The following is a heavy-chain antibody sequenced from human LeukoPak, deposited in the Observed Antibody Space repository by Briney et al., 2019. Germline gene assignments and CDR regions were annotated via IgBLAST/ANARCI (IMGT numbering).Heavy chain of an antibody. J-gene: IGHJ4*02. V-gene: IGHV4-34*01. CDR3: ARVERLGYEDY. Sequence: SEPLSLTCAVYGGSFSGYYWSGIRHPPGKGREWIGETSHSGSTNYNPPLESRVTISADTSKNQFSLKLTSVTAADTAVYYCARVERLGYEDYWGQGTLVTVSS. D-gene: IGHD2-15*01. CDR1: GGSFSGYY. CDR2: TSHSGST.